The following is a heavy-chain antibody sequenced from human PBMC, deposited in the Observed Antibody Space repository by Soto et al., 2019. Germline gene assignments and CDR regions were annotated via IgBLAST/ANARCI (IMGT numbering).Heavy chain of an antibody. CDR2: IWYDGSNK. CDR1: GFTFSSYG. CDR3: ARDLGDENWNDYYYYGMDV. V-gene: IGHV3-33*01. J-gene: IGHJ6*02. D-gene: IGHD1-1*01. Sequence: QVQLVESGGGVVQPGRSLRLSCAASGFTFSSYGMHWVRQAPDKGLEWVAVIWYDGSNKYYADSVKGRFTISRDNSKNTLYLQMNSLRAEYTAVYFCARDLGDENWNDYYYYGMDVWGQGTTVTLSS.